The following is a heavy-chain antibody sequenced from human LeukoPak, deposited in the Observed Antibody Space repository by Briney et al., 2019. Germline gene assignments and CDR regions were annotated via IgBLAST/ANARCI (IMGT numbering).Heavy chain of an antibody. Sequence: HWASVKVSCKASGYTFTSYGISWVRQAPGQGLEWMGWINPNSGGTNYAQKFQGRVTMTRDTSISTAYMEPSRLRSDDTAVYYCARVRWGSSSWHGEGENDAFDIWGQGTMVTVSS. D-gene: IGHD3-16*01. CDR1: GYTFTSYG. CDR2: INPNSGGT. J-gene: IGHJ3*02. V-gene: IGHV1-2*02. CDR3: ARVRWGSSSWHGEGENDAFDI.